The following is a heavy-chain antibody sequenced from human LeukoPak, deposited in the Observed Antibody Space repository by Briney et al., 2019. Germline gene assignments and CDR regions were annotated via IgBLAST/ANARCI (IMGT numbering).Heavy chain of an antibody. J-gene: IGHJ3*02. D-gene: IGHD1-26*01. CDR3: ARRRGRYSGDAFDI. CDR1: GYRFTSYW. Sequence: GGSLKISWKRSGYRFTSYWIGWVPQIPGKGLEWMGLFYPGDSDTRYRPSFQGQVTGSADKSMSNAYLQWSSLKASDTAMYYCARRRGRYSGDAFDIWGQGTMVTVSS. CDR2: FYPGDSDT. V-gene: IGHV5-51*01.